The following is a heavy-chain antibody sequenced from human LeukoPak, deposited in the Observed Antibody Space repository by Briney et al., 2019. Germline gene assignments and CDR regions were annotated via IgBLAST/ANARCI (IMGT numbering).Heavy chain of an antibody. J-gene: IGHJ6*02. Sequence: GGSLRLSCAASGFTFSSYAMSWVRQAPGKGLEWVSAISGSGGSTYYADSVKGRFTISRDNSKNTLYLQMNSLRAEDTAVYYCAKSRRDSSSFVYYGMDVWGQGTTVTVSS. CDR1: GFTFSSYA. CDR2: ISGSGGST. CDR3: AKSRRDSSSFVYYGMDV. V-gene: IGHV3-23*01. D-gene: IGHD6-6*01.